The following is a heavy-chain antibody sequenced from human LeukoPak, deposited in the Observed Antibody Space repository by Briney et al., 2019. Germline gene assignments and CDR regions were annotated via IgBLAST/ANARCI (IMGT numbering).Heavy chain of an antibody. V-gene: IGHV4-34*01. J-gene: IGHJ5*02. CDR2: INHSGST. CDR3: ARGANCSGSSCYPDTRFDP. CDR1: GGTFSGYD. D-gene: IGHD2-15*01. Sequence: SETLCLTCAVSGGTFSGYDWSWIRQPPGKGLEWIGAINHSGSTTYNPSLKSRVTTSVDTSKNQFSLKLSSVTAADTAVYYCARGANCSGSSCYPDTRFDPWGQGTLVTVSS.